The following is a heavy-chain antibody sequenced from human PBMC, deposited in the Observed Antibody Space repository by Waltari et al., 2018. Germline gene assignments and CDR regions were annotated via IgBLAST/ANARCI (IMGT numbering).Heavy chain of an antibody. V-gene: IGHV3-23*04. CDR2: ISGSGRTI. D-gene: IGHD3-10*01. CDR1: GFTFNNYA. Sequence: EVQLVESGGGLVQPGGSLRLSCAASGFTFNNYAMSWVRQAPGKRMEWVSHISGSGRTIYYADSVKGRFTISRDDSKNTVYLQMNSLRAEDTALYYCAKREYTYGYFDYWGQGILVTVSS. CDR3: AKREYTYGYFDY. J-gene: IGHJ4*02.